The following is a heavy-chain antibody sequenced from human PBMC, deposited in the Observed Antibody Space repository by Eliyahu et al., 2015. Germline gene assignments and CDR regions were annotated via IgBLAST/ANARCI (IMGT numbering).Heavy chain of an antibody. Sequence: QVQLQESGPGLVKPSETLSLTCTVXGYSISSGYYWGWIRQPPGKGLEWIGSIYHSGSTYYNPSLKSRVTISVDTSKNQFSLKLSSVTAADTAVYYCARDSGGGGDNIWGQGTLVTVSS. J-gene: IGHJ4*02. CDR1: GYSISSGYY. D-gene: IGHD2-21*02. CDR3: ARDSGGGGDNI. CDR2: IYHSGST. V-gene: IGHV4-38-2*02.